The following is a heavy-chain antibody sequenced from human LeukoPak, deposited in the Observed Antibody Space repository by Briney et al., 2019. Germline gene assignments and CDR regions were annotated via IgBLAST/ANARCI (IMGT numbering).Heavy chain of an antibody. V-gene: IGHV3-21*01. J-gene: IGHJ1*01. Sequence: GGSLRLSCAASGFTFSSYSMNWVRQAPGKGLEWVSSISSSSSYIYYADSVKGRFTISRDNAKNSPYLQMNSLRAEDTAVYYCARDTDTAMVAVYFQHWGQGTLVTVSS. CDR3: ARDTDTAMVAVYFQH. D-gene: IGHD5-18*01. CDR1: GFTFSSYS. CDR2: ISSSSSYI.